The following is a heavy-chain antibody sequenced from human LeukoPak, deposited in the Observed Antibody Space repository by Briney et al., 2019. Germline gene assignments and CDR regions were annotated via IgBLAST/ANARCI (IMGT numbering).Heavy chain of an antibody. Sequence: GGSLRLSCAASGFTFSGYEMNWVRQAPGKGLEWVSYISSSGSTIYYADSVKGRFTISRDNAKNSLYLQMNSLRAEDTAVYYCARSVSSGWYPDIDYWGQGTLVTVSS. V-gene: IGHV3-48*03. CDR2: ISSSGSTI. CDR1: GFTFSGYE. D-gene: IGHD6-19*01. CDR3: ARSVSSGWYPDIDY. J-gene: IGHJ4*02.